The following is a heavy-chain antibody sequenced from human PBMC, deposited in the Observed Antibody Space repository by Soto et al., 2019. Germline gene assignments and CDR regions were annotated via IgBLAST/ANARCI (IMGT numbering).Heavy chain of an antibody. CDR3: ASARFDY. CDR2: IIYSGST. Sequence: SETLSLTCAVSGDSVSSSGYYWIWIRQPPGKGLEWVGDIIYSGSTIYNPSLKARVTISVDTSKNQFSLRLSSVTAADTAVYYCASARFDYWGRGTLVTVSS. J-gene: IGHJ4*02. V-gene: IGHV4-61*08. CDR1: GDSVSSSGYY.